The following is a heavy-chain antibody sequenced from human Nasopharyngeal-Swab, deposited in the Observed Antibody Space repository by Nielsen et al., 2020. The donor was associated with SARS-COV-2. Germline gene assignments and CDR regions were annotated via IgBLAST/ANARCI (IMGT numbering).Heavy chain of an antibody. CDR2: ISAYNGRT. Sequence: ASVKVSCKASGYTFTSYGISWVRQAPGQGLEWMGWISAYNGRTYYAQKFQGRVTMTTDTSTSTAYMDLRSLRPDGTAVYYCARDPRGPDYWGQGTLVTVSS. CDR3: ARDPRGPDY. D-gene: IGHD6-25*01. V-gene: IGHV1-18*01. CDR1: GYTFTSYG. J-gene: IGHJ4*02.